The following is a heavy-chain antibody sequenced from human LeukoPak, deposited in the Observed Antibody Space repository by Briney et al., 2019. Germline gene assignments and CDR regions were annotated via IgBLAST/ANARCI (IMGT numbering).Heavy chain of an antibody. J-gene: IGHJ4*02. V-gene: IGHV1-69*04. CDR2: IIPILGIA. CDR1: GGTFSSYA. CDR3: ARSPYVAAARYFDY. Sequence: GASVKVSCKASGGTFSSYAISWVRQAPGQGLEWMGRIIPILGIANYAQKFQGRVTITADKSTSTAYMELSSLRSEDTAVYYCARSPYVAAARYFDYWGQGTLVTVSS. D-gene: IGHD6-13*01.